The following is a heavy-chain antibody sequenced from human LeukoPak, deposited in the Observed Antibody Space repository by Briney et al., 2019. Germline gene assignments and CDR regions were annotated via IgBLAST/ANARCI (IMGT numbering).Heavy chain of an antibody. V-gene: IGHV3-30*02. D-gene: IGHD1-7*01. J-gene: IGHJ4*02. Sequence: GGSLRLSCPGSEFTFSTFGMHWVRQAPGKGLEWVAFIQFDAGNRQYADSVKGRFTISRDNSKTTLYMQMNSLTADDTAVYYCAKSFSGNYLDYFDPWGQGTLVTVSS. CDR3: AKSFSGNYLDYFDP. CDR2: IQFDAGNR. CDR1: EFTFSTFG.